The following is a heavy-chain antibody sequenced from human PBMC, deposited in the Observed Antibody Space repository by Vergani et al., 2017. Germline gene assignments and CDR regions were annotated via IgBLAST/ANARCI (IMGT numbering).Heavy chain of an antibody. CDR3: TKDLSGSGEWTPGGEH. V-gene: IGHV3-43D*03. J-gene: IGHJ4*02. CDR2: INWNGETS. D-gene: IGHD3-16*01. Sequence: EVHLVESGGVAVQPGGSLRLSCAASGFIFDDFAMHWVRQIPGKGLQWVSLINWNGETSYYADSVRGRFTISRDNSKNSLYLQMTRLRPEDSGLYYCTKDLSGSGEWTPGGEHGGRGTLVTVSS. CDR1: GFIFDDFA.